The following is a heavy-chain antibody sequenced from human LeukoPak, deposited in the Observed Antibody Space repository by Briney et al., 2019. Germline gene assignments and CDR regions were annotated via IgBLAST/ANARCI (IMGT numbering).Heavy chain of an antibody. Sequence: SETLSLTCAVYGGSFSGYYWSWIRQPPGKGLEWIGEINHSGGTNYNPSLKSRVTISVDTSKNQFSLKLSSVTAADTAVYYCARGNNPNWFDPWGQGTLVTVSS. V-gene: IGHV4-34*01. CDR2: INHSGGT. J-gene: IGHJ5*02. D-gene: IGHD1-14*01. CDR1: GGSFSGYY. CDR3: ARGNNPNWFDP.